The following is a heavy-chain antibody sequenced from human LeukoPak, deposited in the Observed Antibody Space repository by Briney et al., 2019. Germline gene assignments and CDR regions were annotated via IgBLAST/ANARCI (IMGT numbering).Heavy chain of an antibody. V-gene: IGHV3-23*01. D-gene: IGHD6-19*01. Sequence: GGSLRLSCAASGFMFSNSDMGWVRQAPGRGLEWVSTISRTGFSTFYADSVKGRFTISRDNSKNTLYLQMNSLRAEDTAVYYCTRRVAANNPFDYWGQGTLVTVSS. CDR2: ISRTGFST. CDR3: TRRVAANNPFDY. CDR1: GFMFSNSD. J-gene: IGHJ4*02.